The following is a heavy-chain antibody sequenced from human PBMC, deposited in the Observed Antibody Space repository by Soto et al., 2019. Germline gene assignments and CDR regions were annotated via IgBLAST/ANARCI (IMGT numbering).Heavy chain of an antibody. CDR3: ARMARLPDS. D-gene: IGHD2-21*01. J-gene: IGHJ4*02. V-gene: IGHV3-11*01. CDR1: GFNFRDHY. CDR2: MSGSGADV. Sequence: QVQLVESGGGLVKPGGSLRLSCVAASGFNFRDHYMNWIRQAPGKGLEWVSYMSGSGADVNYAHSVRGRFTMSRDNAQNSLFLQMNSLRVEDTAVYYCARMARLPDSWGQGTLVTVSS.